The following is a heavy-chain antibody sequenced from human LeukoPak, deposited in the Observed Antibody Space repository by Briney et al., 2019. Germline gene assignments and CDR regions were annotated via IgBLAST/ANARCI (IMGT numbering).Heavy chain of an antibody. Sequence: ASVKVSCKASGYTFTSYGISWVRQAPGQGLEWMGGFDPEDGETIYAQKFQGRVTMTEDTSTDTAYMELSSLRSEDTAVYYCATTPPMTTVTAFDYWGQGTLVTVSS. J-gene: IGHJ4*02. V-gene: IGHV1-24*01. D-gene: IGHD4-17*01. CDR3: ATTPPMTTVTAFDY. CDR2: FDPEDGET. CDR1: GYTFTSYG.